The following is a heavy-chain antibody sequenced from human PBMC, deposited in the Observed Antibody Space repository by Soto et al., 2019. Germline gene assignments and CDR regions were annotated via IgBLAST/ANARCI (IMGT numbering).Heavy chain of an antibody. J-gene: IGHJ6*03. D-gene: IGHD2-15*01. CDR2: INHSGST. V-gene: IGHV4-34*01. CDR1: GGSFSGYY. Sequence: SETLSLTCAVYGGSFSGYYWSWIRQPPGKGLEWIGEINHSGSTNYNPSLKSRVTISVDTSKNQFSLKLSSVTAADTAVYYCARAGKAAKYYYYMDVWGKGTTVTVSS. CDR3: ARAGKAAKYYYYMDV.